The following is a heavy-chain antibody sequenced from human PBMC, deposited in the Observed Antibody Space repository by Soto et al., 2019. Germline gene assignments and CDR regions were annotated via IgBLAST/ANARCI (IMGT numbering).Heavy chain of an antibody. CDR2: INPNNGGT. J-gene: IGHJ3*02. CDR3: ARDGAVHHAFDI. CDR1: GKTSTGNM. D-gene: IGHD3-16*01. Sequence: GKTSTGNMIHRVRQAAGQGLELMGWINPNNGGTNYAQKFQGWVTMTRDTSISTAYMELSRLRSDDTAVYYCARDGAVHHAFDISGQGTMVTGSS. V-gene: IGHV1-2*04.